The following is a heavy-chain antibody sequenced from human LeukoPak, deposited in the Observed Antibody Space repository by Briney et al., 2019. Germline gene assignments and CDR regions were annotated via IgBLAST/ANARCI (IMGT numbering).Heavy chain of an antibody. J-gene: IGHJ6*03. V-gene: IGHV1-8*01. CDR1: GYTFSNYD. Sequence: ASVKVSCKTSGYTFSNYDINWVRQATGQGLEWMGWMNPNSGNTGYAQKFQGRVTMTRNTSISTAYMELSSLRSEDTAVYYCARVDSGATASYYYYMDVWGKGTTVTVSS. CDR2: MNPNSGNT. D-gene: IGHD6-25*01. CDR3: ARVDSGATASYYYYMDV.